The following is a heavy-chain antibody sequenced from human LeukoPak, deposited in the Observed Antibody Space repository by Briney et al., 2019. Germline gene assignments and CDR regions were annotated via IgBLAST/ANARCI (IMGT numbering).Heavy chain of an antibody. V-gene: IGHV3-48*03. J-gene: IGHJ4*02. D-gene: IGHD4-17*01. Sequence: GGSLRLSCAASGFTFSSYEMDWVRQAPGKGLEWVSYISTSGSTTYYADSVKGRFTISRDNPKNTLYLQMNSLRAEDTAVYYCAKATTVTRPFDSWGQGTLVTVSS. CDR2: ISTSGSTT. CDR3: AKATTVTRPFDS. CDR1: GFTFSSYE.